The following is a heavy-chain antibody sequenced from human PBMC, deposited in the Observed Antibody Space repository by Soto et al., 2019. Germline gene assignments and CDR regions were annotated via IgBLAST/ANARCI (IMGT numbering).Heavy chain of an antibody. V-gene: IGHV3-48*02. CDR2: ISDSGSDI. CDR1: GFSFSTYS. J-gene: IGHJ6*02. CDR3: ARDSPELSCTNTSCSADYYYGMDV. D-gene: IGHD2-2*01. Sequence: EVQLVESGGGLVQPGRSLRLSCAASGFSFSTYSINWVRQTPGKGLEWLSYISDSGSDIYYADSVKVRFTISRDNARNSLSLQMNSLRDEDTAVYYCARDSPELSCTNTSCSADYYYGMDVWGQGTTVTVSS.